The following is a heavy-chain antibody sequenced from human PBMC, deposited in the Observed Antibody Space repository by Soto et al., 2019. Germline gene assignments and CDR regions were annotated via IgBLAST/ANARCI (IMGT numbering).Heavy chain of an antibody. CDR2: IIPMFGTA. V-gene: IGHV1-69*12. CDR3: ARGRFPSRGWFGLLDH. D-gene: IGHD3-10*01. J-gene: IGHJ4*01. CDR1: GGTFSSDA. Sequence: QVQLVQSGAEVKKPGSSVKVSCEASGGTFSSDALNWVRQAPGQGLEWMGGIIPMFGTATYAQKFQGKITIIAEESTNTGYRELSSLRSEDTAVYYCARGRFPSRGWFGLLDHWGHGTLVTVSS.